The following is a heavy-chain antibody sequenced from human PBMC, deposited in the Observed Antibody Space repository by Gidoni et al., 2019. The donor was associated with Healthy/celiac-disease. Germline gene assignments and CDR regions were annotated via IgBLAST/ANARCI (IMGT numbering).Heavy chain of an antibody. CDR1: GGSIRSGGYY. CDR2: IYYSGST. D-gene: IGHD6-19*01. Sequence: QVQLQESGPGLVKPSQTLSLTCTVSGGSIRSGGYYWSWIRQHPGKGLEWIGYIYYSGSTYYNPSLKSRVTISVDTSKNQFSLKLSSVTAADTAVYYCARVHRQYSSGRHNWFDPWGQGTLVTVSS. CDR3: ARVHRQYSSGRHNWFDP. V-gene: IGHV4-31*03. J-gene: IGHJ5*02.